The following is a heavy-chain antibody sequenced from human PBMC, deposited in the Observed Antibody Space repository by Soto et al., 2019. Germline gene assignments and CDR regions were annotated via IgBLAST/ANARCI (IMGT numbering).Heavy chain of an antibody. J-gene: IGHJ4*02. CDR1: GFTFSSYG. CDR3: VKQMAPFL. Sequence: GGSLRLSCAASGFTFSSYGMHWVRQAPGKGLEWVAVISYDGSNKYYADSVKGRFTISRDNSENTLFLQMNSLRAEDTAVYYCVKQMAPFLWGQGTLVTVSS. CDR2: ISYDGSNK. V-gene: IGHV3-30*18.